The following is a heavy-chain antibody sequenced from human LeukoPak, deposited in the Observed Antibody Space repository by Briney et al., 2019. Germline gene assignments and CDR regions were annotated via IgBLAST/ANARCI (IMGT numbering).Heavy chain of an antibody. CDR3: ARTSTYYDFWSGYYPNWFDP. CDR1: GFTFYMYA. CDR2: ISSSSNNI. D-gene: IGHD3-3*01. Sequence: GGSLRLSCQASGFTFYMYAMSWVRQAPGKGLEWVSSISSSSNNIYYADSVKGRFTISRDNGKNSLYLLMNSLRAEDTAVYYCARTSTYYDFWSGYYPNWFDPWGQGTLVTVSS. J-gene: IGHJ5*02. V-gene: IGHV3-21*01.